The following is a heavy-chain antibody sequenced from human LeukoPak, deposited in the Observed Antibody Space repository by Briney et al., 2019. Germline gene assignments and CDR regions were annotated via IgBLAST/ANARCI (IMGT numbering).Heavy chain of an antibody. CDR1: GGSISSGGYY. V-gene: IGHV4-31*01. CDR3: ARDQVTMVRGAKGHWFDP. D-gene: IGHD3-10*01. J-gene: IGHJ5*02. Sequence: PSQTLSLTCTVSGGSISSGGYYWSWLRQHPGKGLEWIGYIYYSGSTYYNPSLKSPVTISVDTSKNQFHLKLSSVTAADTAVCYCARDQVTMVRGAKGHWFDPWGQGTLVTVSS. CDR2: IYYSGST.